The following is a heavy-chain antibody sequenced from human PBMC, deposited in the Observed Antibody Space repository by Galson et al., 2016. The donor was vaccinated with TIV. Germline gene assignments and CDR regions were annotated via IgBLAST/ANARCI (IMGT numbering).Heavy chain of an antibody. D-gene: IGHD2/OR15-2a*01. CDR3: AREREYYVDF. CDR2: IAPSDSYP. V-gene: IGHV5-10-1*01. CDR1: GSRFTSFS. J-gene: IGHJ4*02. Sequence: QSGAEVTKPGESLRISCKGSGSRFTSFSITWVRLMPGKGLEWLGRIAPSDSYPNYNPSFQGHVTFSVDKSVSTAYLQWSSLKASDTAMYFCAREREYYVDFWGQGTLVTVSS.